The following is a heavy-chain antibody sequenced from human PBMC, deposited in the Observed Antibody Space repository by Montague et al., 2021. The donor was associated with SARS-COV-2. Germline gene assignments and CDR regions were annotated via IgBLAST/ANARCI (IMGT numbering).Heavy chain of an antibody. CDR2: TSYDASKE. D-gene: IGHD3-3*01. CDR3: VREEWGYFDL. CDR1: GFSFNTHA. Sequence: SLRLSCAASGFSFNTHAMFWIRQAPGKGLECVAETSYDASKEFYADAVKGRFTTSRDNSKNMLFLNMNSLTADDTAVYYCVREEWGYFDLWGRGSLVTVSS. V-gene: IGHV3-30*04. J-gene: IGHJ2*01.